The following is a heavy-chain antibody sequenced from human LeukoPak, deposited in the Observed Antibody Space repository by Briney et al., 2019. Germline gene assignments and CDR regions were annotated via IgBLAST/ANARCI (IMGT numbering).Heavy chain of an antibody. Sequence: PGGSLRLSCAASGFTFSSYAMSWVRQAPGKGLEWVSAISGSGGSTYYADSVKGRFTISRDNSKNTLYLQMNSLRAEDTAVYYCAKDHSRITMIVVVITGPFDYWGQGTLVTVSS. CDR3: AKDHSRITMIVVVITGPFDY. V-gene: IGHV3-23*01. J-gene: IGHJ4*02. CDR1: GFTFSSYA. D-gene: IGHD3-22*01. CDR2: ISGSGGST.